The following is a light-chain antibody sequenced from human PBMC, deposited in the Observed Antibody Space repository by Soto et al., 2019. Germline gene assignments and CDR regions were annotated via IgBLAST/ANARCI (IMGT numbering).Light chain of an antibody. J-gene: IGLJ2*01. CDR3: SSYTSSNTLYVV. Sequence: QSALTQPASVSGSPGQSITISCTGTSSDVGSYNYVSWYQHHPGKAPKLMIYEVSDRPSGVSNRFSGSKSGNTASLTISGLQAEDEADYYCSSYTSSNTLYVVFGGGTKVTVL. V-gene: IGLV2-14*01. CDR2: EVS. CDR1: SSDVGSYNY.